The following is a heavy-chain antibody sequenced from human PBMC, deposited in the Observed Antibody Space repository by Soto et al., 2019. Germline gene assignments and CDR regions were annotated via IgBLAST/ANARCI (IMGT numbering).Heavy chain of an antibody. CDR2: INPNSGGT. CDR3: ARGGATYGMDV. D-gene: IGHD5-12*01. V-gene: IGHV1-2*04. Sequence: SVEVCFRASGYTFTGYYMHWVRQAPGQGLEWMGWINPNSGGTNYAQKCQGWVTMTRDTSISTAYMELSRLRSDDTAVYYCARGGATYGMDVWGQGTTVTVSS. J-gene: IGHJ6*02. CDR1: GYTFTGYY.